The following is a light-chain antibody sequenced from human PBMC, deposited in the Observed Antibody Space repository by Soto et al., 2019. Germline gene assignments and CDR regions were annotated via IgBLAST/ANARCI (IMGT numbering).Light chain of an antibody. J-gene: IGKJ4*01. Sequence: IQLTQSPSSLSASVGDRVTITCRAGQAIGSDLAWYQQRPGKAPKLLLYDASNLEAGVPSRFSGSGSGTDFTLPITSLRPEDVATYYCQQFYGSPLTFGGGTKVQIK. V-gene: IGKV1-13*02. CDR1: QAIGSD. CDR2: DAS. CDR3: QQFYGSPLT.